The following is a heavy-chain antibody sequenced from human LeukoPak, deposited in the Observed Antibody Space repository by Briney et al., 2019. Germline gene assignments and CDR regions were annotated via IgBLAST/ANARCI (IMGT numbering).Heavy chain of an antibody. CDR3: AKSLTSLKSFYFDY. Sequence: GGSLILSCAASGFTFSSYGMHWVRQAPGKGLEWVAVILCDGSNKYYADSVKGRFTISRDNSKNTLYLQMNSLRAEDTAVYYCAKSLTSLKSFYFDYWGQGTLVTVSS. CDR2: ILCDGSNK. D-gene: IGHD3-9*01. J-gene: IGHJ4*02. V-gene: IGHV3-30*18. CDR1: GFTFSSYG.